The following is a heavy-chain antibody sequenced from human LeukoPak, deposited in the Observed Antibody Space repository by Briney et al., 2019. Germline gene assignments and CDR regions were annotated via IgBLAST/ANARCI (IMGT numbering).Heavy chain of an antibody. J-gene: IGHJ3*02. CDR1: GFTFLTYA. CDR3: AKAGRSGWYPGWPFDI. CDR2: IRDSGAST. D-gene: IGHD6-19*01. V-gene: IGHV3-23*01. Sequence: GGSLRLSCAASGFTFLTYAMSWVRQAPGKGLQWVSVIRDSGASTYYADSVKGRFTISRDNTKNTLYLQMNSLRAEDTAVYYCAKAGRSGWYPGWPFDIWGQGTMVTVSS.